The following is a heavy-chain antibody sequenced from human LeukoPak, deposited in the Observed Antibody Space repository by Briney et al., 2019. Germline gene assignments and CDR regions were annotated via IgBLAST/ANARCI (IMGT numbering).Heavy chain of an antibody. Sequence: SETLSLTCTVSGSSISSYYWSWIRQPPGKGLEWIGYIYYSGSTNYNPSLKSRVTISVDTSKNQFSLKLSSVTAADTAVYYCASRDLWFDPWGQGTLVTVSS. J-gene: IGHJ5*02. CDR2: IYYSGST. CDR3: ASRDLWFDP. CDR1: GSSISSYY. D-gene: IGHD5-24*01. V-gene: IGHV4-59*01.